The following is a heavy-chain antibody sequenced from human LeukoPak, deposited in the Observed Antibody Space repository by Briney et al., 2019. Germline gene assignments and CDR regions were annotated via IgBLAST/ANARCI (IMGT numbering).Heavy chain of an antibody. CDR1: GLTFSNHA. CDR3: AKVTGTTNY. Sequence: GGSLRLSCAVSGLTFSNHALSWVRQAPGKGLEWVSAISGRDESTYYADSVKGRFTISRDSSKSTLYLQMSSLRAEDTAVYHCAKVTGTTNYWGQGTLVTVSS. CDR2: ISGRDEST. D-gene: IGHD1-1*01. J-gene: IGHJ4*02. V-gene: IGHV3-23*01.